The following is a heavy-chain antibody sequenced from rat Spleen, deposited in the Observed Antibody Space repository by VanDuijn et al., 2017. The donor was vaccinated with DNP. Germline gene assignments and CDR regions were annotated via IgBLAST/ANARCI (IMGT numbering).Heavy chain of an antibody. J-gene: IGHJ4*01. Sequence: QVQLKESGPGLVQPSQTLSLTCTVSGFSLTSYNVHWVRQPTGKGLEWMGIIWTGGSTDYNSALKSRLSISRHTSKSQVFLKRSSRQTEDIATYYCAREGDEYAMDAWGQGTSVTVSS. CDR1: GFSLTSYN. CDR3: AREGDEYAMDA. V-gene: IGHV2-30*01. CDR2: IWTGGST.